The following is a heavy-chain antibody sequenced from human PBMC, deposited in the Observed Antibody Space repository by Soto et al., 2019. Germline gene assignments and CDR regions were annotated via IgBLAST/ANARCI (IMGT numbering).Heavy chain of an antibody. CDR2: IYHSGST. CDR3: WRALAVPGVIIAPDYHYRMDV. V-gene: IGHV4-59*01. CDR1: GGSISSYY. Sequence: SETLSLTCTVSGGSISSYYWSWIRRPPGKGLEWMGYIYHSGSTNYNPSLKSRGTISVDTSKNQFSLKLSSVIAADTAVDYCWRALAVPGVIIAPDYHYRMDVWGQGTQVTVSS. J-gene: IGHJ6*02. D-gene: IGHD3-10*01.